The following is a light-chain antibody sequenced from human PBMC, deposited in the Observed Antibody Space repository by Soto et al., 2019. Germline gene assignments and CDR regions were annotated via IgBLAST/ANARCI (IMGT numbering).Light chain of an antibody. CDR1: SSNIETNY. Sequence: QSVLTQPPSASGTPGQRVTISCSGSSSNIETNYVYWYQHLPGAAPKLLIYSNDQRPSGGPDRFSASKSGTSASLAISGLRSEDEGDYYCSATDDRLSGPVFGGGTKLTVL. J-gene: IGLJ2*01. V-gene: IGLV1-47*02. CDR3: SATDDRLSGPV. CDR2: SND.